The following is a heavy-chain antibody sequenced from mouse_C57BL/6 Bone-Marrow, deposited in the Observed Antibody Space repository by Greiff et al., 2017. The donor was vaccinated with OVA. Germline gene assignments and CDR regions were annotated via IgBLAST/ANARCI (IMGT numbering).Heavy chain of an antibody. D-gene: IGHD2-3*01. CDR2: ISTYYGDD. J-gene: IGHJ3*01. CDR1: GYTFTDYA. V-gene: IGHV1-67*01. Sequence: VKLVESGPELVRPGVSVKISCKGSGYTFTDYAMHWVKQSHAKGLEWIGVISTYYGDDRDNQKFKDKATMTVDKTSSTAYMELARLTSEDSAVYYCAKGLGWLLQAWFAYWGQGTLVTVSA. CDR3: AKGLGWLLQAWFAY.